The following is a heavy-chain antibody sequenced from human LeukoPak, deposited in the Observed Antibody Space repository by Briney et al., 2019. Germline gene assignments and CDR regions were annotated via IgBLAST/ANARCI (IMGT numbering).Heavy chain of an antibody. D-gene: IGHD6-19*01. CDR2: INSDGSST. CDR3: ARRAGIRSYYYYYYMDV. J-gene: IGHJ6*03. CDR1: GFTFSSYW. Sequence: GGSLRLSCAASGFTFSSYWMHWVRQAPGKGLLWVSRINSDGSSTRYADSVKGRFTISRDNAKNSLYLQMNSLRAEDTAVYYCARRAGIRSYYYYYYMDVWGKGTTVTVSS. V-gene: IGHV3-74*01.